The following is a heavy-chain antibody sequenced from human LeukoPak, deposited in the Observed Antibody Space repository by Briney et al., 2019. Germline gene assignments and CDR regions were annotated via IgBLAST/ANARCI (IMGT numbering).Heavy chain of an antibody. CDR3: ARYHADSVAGFDP. V-gene: IGHV3-66*01. CDR1: GFTFSDHY. CDR2: IYTGGST. J-gene: IGHJ5*02. D-gene: IGHD4-17*01. Sequence: GGSLRLSCAASGFTFSDHYMAWVRQAPGKGLEWVSVIYTGGSTHYADSVKDRFTISRDNSKSTLYLQMNSLTVEDTAVYYCARYHADSVAGFDPWGQGSPVTASS.